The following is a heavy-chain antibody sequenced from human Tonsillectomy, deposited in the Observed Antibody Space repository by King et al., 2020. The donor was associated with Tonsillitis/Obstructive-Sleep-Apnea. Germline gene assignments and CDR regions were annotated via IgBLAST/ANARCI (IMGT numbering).Heavy chain of an antibody. CDR3: ARDSCSSTSCYFDS. CDR1: GGSISSGGSY. CDR2: IYYSGST. V-gene: IGHV4-31*03. J-gene: IGHJ4*02. Sequence: QLQESGPGLVKPSQTLSLTCTVSGGSISSGGSYWSWIRQHPGQGLEWIGYIYYSGSTYYNPSLKSRVTISVDTSKKPFSLNLSSVTAADTAVYYCARDSCSSTSCYFDSWGQGTLVTVSS. D-gene: IGHD2-2*01.